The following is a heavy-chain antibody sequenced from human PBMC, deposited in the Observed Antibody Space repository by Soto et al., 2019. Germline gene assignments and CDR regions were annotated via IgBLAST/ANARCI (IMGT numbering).Heavy chain of an antibody. CDR3: ARMVRGSNIDYYHYMDV. D-gene: IGHD3-10*01. Sequence: AAPVKVSCKASGYSFTSHGISWVRQAPGQGLEWMAWISASNGDTNYAQKFQGRVTVTTDTSTSTGYMELRSLRSEDTAVYYCARMVRGSNIDYYHYMDVWGKGTTVTVSS. J-gene: IGHJ6*03. V-gene: IGHV1-18*01. CDR2: ISASNGDT. CDR1: GYSFTSHG.